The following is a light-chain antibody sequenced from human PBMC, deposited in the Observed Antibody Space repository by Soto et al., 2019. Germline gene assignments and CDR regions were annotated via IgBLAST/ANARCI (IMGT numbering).Light chain of an antibody. CDR2: NVR. CDR1: SSDVGGYDY. V-gene: IGLV2-14*01. J-gene: IGLJ2*01. CDR3: SSYTSSSTVV. Sequence: QSALTQPASVSGSPGQSITIACTGTSSDVGGYDYVSWYQQHPGKAPKLMIYNVRNRPSGVSNRFSGSKAGNTASLTISGLMAEDEAAYYCSSYTSSSTVVFGGGTKVTVL.